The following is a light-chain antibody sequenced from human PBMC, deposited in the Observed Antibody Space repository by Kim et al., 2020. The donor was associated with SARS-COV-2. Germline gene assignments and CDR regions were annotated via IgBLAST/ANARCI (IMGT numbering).Light chain of an antibody. CDR1: SGHSSYN. CDR3: ETWDSNTRV. Sequence: SVNPPCTQRSGHSSYNIAWHQQQPGKAPRYLMKREGSGSYNKGSGVPDRFSGSSTGADRYLHISNLQSEDEADYYSETWDSNTRVFGGGTQLTVL. V-gene: IGLV4-60*03. J-gene: IGLJ3*02. CDR2: REGSGSY.